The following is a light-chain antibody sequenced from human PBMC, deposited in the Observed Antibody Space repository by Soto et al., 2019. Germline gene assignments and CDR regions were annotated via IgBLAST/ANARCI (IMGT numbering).Light chain of an antibody. CDR2: GAS. J-gene: IGKJ1*01. V-gene: IGKV3-20*01. Sequence: EIVMTQSPATLSVSPGERATLSCRASQSVVSKLAWYQQKPGQAPRLLIYGASSRATGIPDRFSGSGSGTDFTLTISRLEPEDFAVYYCQQYGSSPTFGQGTKVDIK. CDR1: QSVVSK. CDR3: QQYGSSPT.